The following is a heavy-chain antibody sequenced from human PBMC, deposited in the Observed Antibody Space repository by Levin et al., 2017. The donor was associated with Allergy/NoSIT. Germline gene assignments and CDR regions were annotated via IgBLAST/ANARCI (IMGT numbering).Heavy chain of an antibody. CDR1: RVSFSDYY. V-gene: IGHV3-7*01. Sequence: GGSLRLSCESSRVSFSDYYMSWVRQAPGKGLECVADINEGGGDKYYVESVMGRFTISRDNGKNSVYLQMNSLRVEDTAVYYCVRSPHGRYDYWGQRTQVIVSS. CDR2: INEGGGDK. J-gene: IGHJ4*02. D-gene: IGHD3-16*02. CDR3: VRSPHGRYDY.